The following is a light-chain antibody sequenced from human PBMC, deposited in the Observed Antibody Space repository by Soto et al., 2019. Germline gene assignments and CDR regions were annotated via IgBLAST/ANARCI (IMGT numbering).Light chain of an antibody. CDR3: QQYNSYSQT. Sequence: DIQMTQSPSTLSASVGDRVTITCRASQSISSWLAWYQQKPGKAPKLLIYKASSLESGVPSRFSGSGSGTEFTLAISSLQPNYFATYYCQQYNSYSQTFGQGTKVEIK. J-gene: IGKJ1*01. CDR2: KAS. CDR1: QSISSW. V-gene: IGKV1-5*03.